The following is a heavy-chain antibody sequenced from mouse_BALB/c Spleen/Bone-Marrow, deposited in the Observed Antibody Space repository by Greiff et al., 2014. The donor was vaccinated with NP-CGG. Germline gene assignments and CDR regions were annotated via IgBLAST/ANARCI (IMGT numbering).Heavy chain of an antibody. J-gene: IGHJ3*01. CDR3: AIYYYGSSGFAY. Sequence: VQLQQSGAELVKPGASVKLSCTASGFNIKDTYMHWVKQRPEQGLEWIGRIYPANGNTKYDQKFQGKATITADTSSNTAYLQLSSLSSEDAVVYYCAIYYYGSSGFAYWGQGTLVTVSA. V-gene: IGHV14-3*02. D-gene: IGHD1-1*01. CDR2: IYPANGNT. CDR1: GFNIKDTY.